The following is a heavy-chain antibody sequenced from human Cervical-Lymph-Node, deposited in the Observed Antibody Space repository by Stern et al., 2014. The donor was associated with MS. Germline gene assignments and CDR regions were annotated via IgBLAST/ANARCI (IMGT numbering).Heavy chain of an antibody. CDR3: ARDNSGWTGVDS. CDR2: IYYSGDT. V-gene: IGHV4-59*01. Sequence: QVQLQESGPGLVKPSETLSLTCTVSGGSISSYFWSWIRQPPGKGLEWIGCIYYSGDTKYNPSLKSRVTMSVDTSKNQFSLNLNSVTAADTAVYYCARDNSGWTGVDSWGQGILVTVSS. CDR1: GGSISSYF. J-gene: IGHJ4*02. D-gene: IGHD6-19*01.